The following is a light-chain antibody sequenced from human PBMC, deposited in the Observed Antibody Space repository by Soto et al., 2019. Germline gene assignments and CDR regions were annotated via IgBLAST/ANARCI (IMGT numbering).Light chain of an antibody. V-gene: IGKV3-11*01. J-gene: IGKJ4*01. Sequence: EIVLTQSPATLSLSPGERATLSCRASQSVSSNLAWYQQKPGQAPRLLISGASNRATGVPARFSGSGSGTDFTLTISSLEPEDFAVYYCQQRYNWPPLTFGGGTKLEIK. CDR3: QQRYNWPPLT. CDR2: GAS. CDR1: QSVSSN.